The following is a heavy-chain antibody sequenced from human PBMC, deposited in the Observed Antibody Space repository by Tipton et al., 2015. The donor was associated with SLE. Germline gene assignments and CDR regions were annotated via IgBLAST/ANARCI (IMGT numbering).Heavy chain of an antibody. J-gene: IGHJ4*02. Sequence: TLSLTCTVSGASISSSSYYWGWIRQPPGKGLEWIGSIHYSGSTYDNPSFKSRVTISVDTSKNQFSLKLSSVTAADTAVYYCARTEQGTGSYYRLVFEIWGQGTLVTVSS. CDR3: ARTEQGTGSYYRLVFEI. CDR2: IHYSGST. V-gene: IGHV4-39*07. CDR1: GASISSSSYY. D-gene: IGHD3-10*01.